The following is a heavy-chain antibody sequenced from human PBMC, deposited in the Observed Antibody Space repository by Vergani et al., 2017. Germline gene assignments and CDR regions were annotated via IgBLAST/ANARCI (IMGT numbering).Heavy chain of an antibody. CDR1: GGSFSGYY. J-gene: IGHJ5*02. CDR3: ARSGPTASIVVVVAATQGWFDP. V-gene: IGHV4-34*01. CDR2: INHSGST. D-gene: IGHD2-15*01. Sequence: QVQLQQWGAGLLKPSETLSLTCAVYGGSFSGYYWSWIRQPPGKGLEWIGGINHSGSTNYNPSLKSRVTISVDTSKNQFSLKLSTVTAADTAVYYCARSGPTASIVVVVAATQGWFDPWGQGTLVTVSS.